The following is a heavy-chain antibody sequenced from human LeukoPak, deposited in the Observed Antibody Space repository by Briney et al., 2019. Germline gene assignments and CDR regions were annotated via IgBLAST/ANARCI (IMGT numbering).Heavy chain of an antibody. D-gene: IGHD3-22*01. CDR3: ARALDYYDSSGYSRVFDY. Sequence: SVKVSCKASGGTFSSHTINWVRQAPGQGLEWMGGIIPIFGTANYAQKFQGRVTITAVESTSTAYMEVSSLRSEDTAVYYCARALDYYDSSGYSRVFDYWGQGTLVTVSS. CDR2: IIPIFGTA. J-gene: IGHJ4*02. CDR1: GGTFSSHT. V-gene: IGHV1-69*13.